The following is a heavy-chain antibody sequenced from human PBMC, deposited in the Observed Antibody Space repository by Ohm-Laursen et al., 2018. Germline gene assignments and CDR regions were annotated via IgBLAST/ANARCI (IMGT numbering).Heavy chain of an antibody. CDR3: ARDRNSYGRGYFDY. CDR2: IWYDGSNK. V-gene: IGHV3-33*08. D-gene: IGHD5-18*01. J-gene: IGHJ4*02. Sequence: SLRLSCAASGFTFSSYSMNWVRQAPGKGLEWVAVIWYDGSNKYYADSVKGRFTISRDNSKNTLYLQMNSLRAEDTAVYYCARDRNSYGRGYFDYWGQGTLVTVSS. CDR1: GFTFSSYS.